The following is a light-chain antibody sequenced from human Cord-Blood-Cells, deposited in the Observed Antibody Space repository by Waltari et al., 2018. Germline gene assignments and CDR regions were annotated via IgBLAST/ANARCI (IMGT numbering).Light chain of an antibody. CDR2: YKSDSEK. CDR1: SAINGGTNR. V-gene: IGLV5-45*02. J-gene: IGLJ3*02. CDR3: MIWHSSAWV. Sequence: AVLTQPSSLSASPGASASLTCTSRSAINGGTNRIYWYQQKPGSPPQYLLRYKSDSEKQQGSGVPSRFSGSNDAAANAGILLISGLQSEDEADYYCMIWHSSAWVFGGGTKLTVL.